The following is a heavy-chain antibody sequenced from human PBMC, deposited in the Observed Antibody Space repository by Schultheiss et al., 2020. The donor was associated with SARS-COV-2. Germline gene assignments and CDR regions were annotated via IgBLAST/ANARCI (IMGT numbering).Heavy chain of an antibody. J-gene: IGHJ5*02. D-gene: IGHD1-1*01. CDR1: GYTFTSYY. Sequence: SVKVSCKASGYTFTSYYMHWVRQAPGQGLEWMGGIIPIFGTANYAQKFQGRVTITADESTSTAYMELSSVTAADTAVYYCARAEAGNWNPPWFDPWGQGTLVTVSS. V-gene: IGHV1-69*13. CDR2: IIPIFGTA. CDR3: ARAEAGNWNPPWFDP.